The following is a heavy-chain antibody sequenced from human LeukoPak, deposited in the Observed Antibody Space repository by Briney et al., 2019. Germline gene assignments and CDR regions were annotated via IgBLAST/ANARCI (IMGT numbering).Heavy chain of an antibody. CDR1: GFTFSSYR. V-gene: IGHV3-7*01. Sequence: SGGSLRLSCAASGFTFSSYRMSWVRRAPGKGLEWVANIKQDGSEKYYVDSVKGRFTISRDNAKNSLYLQMNSLRAEDTAVYYCAREETAAAGIYWGQGTLVTVSS. J-gene: IGHJ4*02. D-gene: IGHD6-13*01. CDR2: IKQDGSEK. CDR3: AREETAAAGIY.